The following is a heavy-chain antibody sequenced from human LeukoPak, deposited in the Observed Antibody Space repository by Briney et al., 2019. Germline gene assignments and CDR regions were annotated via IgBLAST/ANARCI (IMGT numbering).Heavy chain of an antibody. CDR1: GGTFSSYA. Sequence: SVKVSCKASGGTFSSYAISWVRQAPGKGLEWMGRIIRIFGTANYAQKFQGRVTITPDESTSTAYMELSSLRSEDTAVYYCARTAGIDGSGSYCNQPFDYRGQGTLVTVSS. D-gene: IGHD3-10*01. J-gene: IGHJ4*02. CDR3: ARTAGIDGSGSYCNQPFDY. V-gene: IGHV1-69*13. CDR2: IIRIFGTA.